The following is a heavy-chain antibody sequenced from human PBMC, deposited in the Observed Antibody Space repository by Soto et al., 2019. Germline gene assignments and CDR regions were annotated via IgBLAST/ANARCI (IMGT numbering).Heavy chain of an antibody. Sequence: GGSLRLSCAASGFTFSSYWMHWVRQAPGKGLVWVSRINSDGSSTSYADSVKGRFTISRDNAKNTLYLQMNSLRAEDTAVYYCARDGYSYGFYYYYYGMDVWGQGTTVTVSS. J-gene: IGHJ6*02. D-gene: IGHD5-18*01. CDR3: ARDGYSYGFYYYYYGMDV. CDR1: GFTFSSYW. CDR2: INSDGSST. V-gene: IGHV3-74*01.